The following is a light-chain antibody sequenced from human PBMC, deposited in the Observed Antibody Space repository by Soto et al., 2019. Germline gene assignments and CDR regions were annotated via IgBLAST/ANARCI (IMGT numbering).Light chain of an antibody. CDR1: QSISTY. Sequence: DIQMTQSPSSLSASVGDRVTITCRASQSISTYLNWYQQKPGKAPRLLIFAATRLESGVPSRFSGDRSGTEFTLTINSLRPEDVATYFCQQFSSYWTFGQGTKVDIK. CDR3: QQFSSYWT. J-gene: IGKJ1*01. CDR2: AAT. V-gene: IGKV1-39*01.